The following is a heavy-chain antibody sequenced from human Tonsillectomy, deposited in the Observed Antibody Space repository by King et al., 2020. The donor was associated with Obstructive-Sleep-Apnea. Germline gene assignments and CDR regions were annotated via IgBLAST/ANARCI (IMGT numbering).Heavy chain of an antibody. Sequence: QLQESGPGLVKPSQTLSLTFIVSGVSISSGGYYWSWIRQHPGKGLEWIGYIYYSGSTYYNPSLQSRVTISVDTSKNQFSLKLSSVTAADTAVYYCARGGGGSGNYWGQGTLVTVSS. CDR1: GVSISSGGYY. J-gene: IGHJ4*02. D-gene: IGHD3-10*01. CDR2: IYYSGST. CDR3: ARGGGGSGNY. V-gene: IGHV4-31*03.